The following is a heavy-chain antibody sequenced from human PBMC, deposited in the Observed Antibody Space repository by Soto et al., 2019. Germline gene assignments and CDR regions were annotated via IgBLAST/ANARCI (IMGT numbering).Heavy chain of an antibody. Sequence: SETLSLTCTVSGGSISSGGYYWGWLRQPPGKGLEWIGSIYHGGSTYYNPSLNSRVTLSIDMTNNHVSLILNSVTAADTAVYYCTRVGPWVPYYYDSSPYTFENWFDPWGQGTLVTVSS. CDR2: IYHGGST. D-gene: IGHD3-22*01. J-gene: IGHJ5*02. V-gene: IGHV4-39*02. CDR1: GGSISSGGYY. CDR3: TRVGPWVPYYYDSSPYTFENWFDP.